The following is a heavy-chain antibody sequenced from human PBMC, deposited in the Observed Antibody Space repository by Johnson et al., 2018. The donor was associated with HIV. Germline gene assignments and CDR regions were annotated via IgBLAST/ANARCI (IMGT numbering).Heavy chain of an antibody. V-gene: IGHV3-11*04. CDR2: ISSSGSSV. J-gene: IGHJ3*02. Sequence: QVQLVESGGGLVKPGGSLRLSCAASGFTFSAYYMSWIRQAPGKGLECLAYISSSGSSVYYTDSVKGRFTISRDNTKNSLHLQMNSLRAEDTALYYCAKSGEHCIGGMCYDAFDIWGQGTMVTVSS. CDR1: GFTFSAYY. CDR3: AKSGEHCIGGMCYDAFDI. D-gene: IGHD2-15*01.